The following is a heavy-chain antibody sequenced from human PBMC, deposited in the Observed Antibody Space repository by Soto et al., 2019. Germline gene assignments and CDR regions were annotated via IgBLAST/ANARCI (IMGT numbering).Heavy chain of an antibody. CDR2: IYSGGST. CDR1: GFTVSSNY. J-gene: IGHJ6*03. CDR3: ARTSFGVAATRFYYYYYMDV. Sequence: GESLKISCAASGFTVSSNYMSWVRQAPGKGLEWVSVIYSGGSTYYADSVKGRFTISRDNSKNTLYLQMNSLRAEDTAVYYCARTSFGVAATRFYYYYYMDVWGKGTTVTVSS. D-gene: IGHD2-15*01. V-gene: IGHV3-66*01.